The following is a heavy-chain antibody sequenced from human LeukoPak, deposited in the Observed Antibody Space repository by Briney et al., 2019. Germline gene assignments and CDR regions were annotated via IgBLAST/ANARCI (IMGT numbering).Heavy chain of an antibody. CDR3: ARVYPHDAFDI. J-gene: IGHJ3*02. V-gene: IGHV3-53*01. CDR2: IYSGGST. D-gene: IGHD2-2*02. Sequence: GGSLRLSCAASGFTVSSNYMSWVRQAPGKGLEWVSVIYSGGSTYYADSVKGRFTISRDNSKNTLYLQMNSLRAEDTAVYYCARVYPHDAFDIWGQGTMVTVSS. CDR1: GFTVSSNY.